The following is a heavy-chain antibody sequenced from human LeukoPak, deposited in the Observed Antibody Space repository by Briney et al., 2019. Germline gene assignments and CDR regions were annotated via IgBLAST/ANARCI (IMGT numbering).Heavy chain of an antibody. J-gene: IGHJ4*02. D-gene: IGHD3-10*01. CDR3: ARDTYGSGSYSFDY. CDR2: TYYTSKWYN. Sequence: SQTLSLTCAISGDSVSSNGAAWSWVRQSPSRGLEWLGRTYYTSKWYNDYAVSVKSRIIINPDTSKNQFSLQLNSVTPEDTAVYYCARDTYGSGSYSFDYWGQGTLVTVSS. CDR1: GDSVSSNGAA. V-gene: IGHV6-1*01.